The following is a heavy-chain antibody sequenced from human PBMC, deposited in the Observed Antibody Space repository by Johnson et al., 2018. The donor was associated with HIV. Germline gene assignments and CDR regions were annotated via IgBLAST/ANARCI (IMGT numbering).Heavy chain of an antibody. Sequence: VQLVESGGGVVQPGGSLRLSCVASGFTFSRYGMQWVRQAPGKGLECVAVISSDGSNGYYADSVKGRFTLSRDNPKNTLYLQMNSLRAEDTAVYYCAKSIVVVIAGNTEAAFDIWGQGTMVTVSS. CDR3: AKSIVVVIAGNTEAAFDI. CDR1: GFTFSRYG. D-gene: IGHD2-21*01. J-gene: IGHJ3*02. V-gene: IGHV3-30*18. CDR2: ISSDGSNG.